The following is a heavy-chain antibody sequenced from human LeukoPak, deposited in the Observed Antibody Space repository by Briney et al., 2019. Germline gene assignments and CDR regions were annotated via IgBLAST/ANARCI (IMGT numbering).Heavy chain of an antibody. Sequence: GRSLRLSCAASGFTFSGCGMHWVRQAPGKGLEWVAVISHDGSNKYYADSVQGRFTISRDNSKNTLYLQMTSLRAEDTAVYYCAGYYYDSTTYRDYWGQGTLVTVSS. D-gene: IGHD3-22*01. CDR1: GFTFSGCG. CDR2: ISHDGSNK. V-gene: IGHV3-30*03. CDR3: AGYYYDSTTYRDY. J-gene: IGHJ4*02.